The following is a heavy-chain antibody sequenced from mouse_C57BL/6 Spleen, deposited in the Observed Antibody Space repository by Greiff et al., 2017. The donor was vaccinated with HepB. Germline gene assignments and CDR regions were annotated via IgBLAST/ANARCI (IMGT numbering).Heavy chain of an antibody. CDR1: GYTFTSYD. J-gene: IGHJ3*01. Sequence: QVQLQQSGPELVKPGASVKLSCKASGYTFTSYDINWVKQRPGQGLEWIGWIYPRDGSTKYNEKFKGKATLTVDTSSSTAYMELHSLTSEDSAVYFCAIDGYYGETWFAYWGQGTLVTVSA. CDR3: AIDGYYGETWFAY. CDR2: IYPRDGST. V-gene: IGHV1-85*01. D-gene: IGHD2-3*01.